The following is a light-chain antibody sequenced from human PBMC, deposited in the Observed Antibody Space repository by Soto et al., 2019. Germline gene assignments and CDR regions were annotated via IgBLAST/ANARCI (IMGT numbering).Light chain of an antibody. J-gene: IGKJ1*01. CDR2: DAS. CDR3: QQYNRSL. CDR1: QSISSW. V-gene: IGKV1-5*01. Sequence: DIQMTQSPSTLSASVGDRVTITCRASQSISSWLAWYQQKPGKAPKLLIYDASSLESGVPSRFSGSGSGTEFTLTISSLQPDDFATYYCQQYNRSLLGQGTKVDI.